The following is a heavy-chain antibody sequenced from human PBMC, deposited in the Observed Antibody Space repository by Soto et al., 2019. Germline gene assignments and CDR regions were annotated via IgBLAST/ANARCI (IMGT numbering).Heavy chain of an antibody. CDR2: ISSRSSYI. D-gene: IGHD2-15*01. Sequence: GSLRLSCAASGFTFSSYSMNWVRQAPGKGLEWVSSISSRSSYIYYADSVKGRFTISRDNAKNSLYLQMNSLRAEDTAVYYCARDPDRGNWLDPWGQGTLVTVSS. V-gene: IGHV3-21*01. CDR1: GFTFSSYS. J-gene: IGHJ5*02. CDR3: ARDPDRGNWLDP.